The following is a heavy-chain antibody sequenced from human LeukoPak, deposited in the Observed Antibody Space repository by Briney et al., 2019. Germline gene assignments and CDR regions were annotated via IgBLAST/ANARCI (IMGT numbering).Heavy chain of an antibody. CDR2: ISGSGGRT. CDR3: ARSYGSSSPQVFLS. J-gene: IGHJ4*02. Sequence: GGSLRLSCAASGFTFSSYAMSWVRQASGKGLEWVSAISGSGGRTYYADSVKGRFTISRENSKNTLYLQMNSLRAEDTAVYYCARSYGSSSPQVFLSWGQGTLVTVSS. V-gene: IGHV3-23*01. D-gene: IGHD6-13*01. CDR1: GFTFSSYA.